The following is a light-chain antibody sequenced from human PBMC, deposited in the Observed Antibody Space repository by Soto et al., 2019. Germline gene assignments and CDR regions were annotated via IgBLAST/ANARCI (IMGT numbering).Light chain of an antibody. CDR2: GAS. CDR3: HQYNNWPQLT. V-gene: IGKV3D-15*01. J-gene: IGKJ4*01. Sequence: EIVMTQSPATLSVSSGERVTLSCRASQSVSINLAWYQQKPGQAPRLLIYGASTRATGIPTRLIGSGSRTDFTLTISSMKSEDFAVYYCHQYNNWPQLTFGGGTKVEIK. CDR1: QSVSIN.